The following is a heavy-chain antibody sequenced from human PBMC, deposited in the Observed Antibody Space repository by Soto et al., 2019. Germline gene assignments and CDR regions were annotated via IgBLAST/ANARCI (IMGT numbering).Heavy chain of an antibody. Sequence: ASVKVSFKVSGYTLTELSMHWVRQAPGKGLEWMGGFDPEDGETIYAQKFQGRVTMTEDTSTDTAYMELSSLRSEDTAVYYCATSAPYGDYSFDYWGQGTLVTVSS. J-gene: IGHJ4*02. D-gene: IGHD4-17*01. CDR2: FDPEDGET. V-gene: IGHV1-24*01. CDR3: ATSAPYGDYSFDY. CDR1: GYTLTELS.